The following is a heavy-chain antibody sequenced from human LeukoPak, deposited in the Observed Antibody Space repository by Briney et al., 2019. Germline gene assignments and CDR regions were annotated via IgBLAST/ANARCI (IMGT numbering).Heavy chain of an antibody. CDR2: IKQDGSEK. V-gene: IGHV3-7*01. CDR3: ARGPAAGNRLDS. Sequence: GGSLRLSCAASGFTFSSYLMSWVRQAPGKGLEWVANIKQDGSEKYYVDSVKGRFTISRDNAKNSLSLQMNSLRAEDTAVYYCARGPAAGNRLDSWGQGTLVTVSS. J-gene: IGHJ4*02. D-gene: IGHD6-19*01. CDR1: GFTFSSYL.